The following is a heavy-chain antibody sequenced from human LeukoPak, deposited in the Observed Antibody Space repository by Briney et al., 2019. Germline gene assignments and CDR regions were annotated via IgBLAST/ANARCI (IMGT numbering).Heavy chain of an antibody. CDR1: GASFSSYY. CDR3: ARGSVYFDS. V-gene: IGHV4-59*01. J-gene: IGHJ4*02. CDR2: ISYTGST. Sequence: SETLCLTCTVSGASFSSYYVSWIRQPPGKGLEWIGFISYTGSTDYNPSLKSGVTISVDMSKNPFSLKVISVNAPNTAVYYCARGSVYFDSWGQGTLVTVSS.